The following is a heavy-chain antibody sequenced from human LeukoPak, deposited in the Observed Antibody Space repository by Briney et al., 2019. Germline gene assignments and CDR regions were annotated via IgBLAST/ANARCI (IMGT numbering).Heavy chain of an antibody. CDR1: GFTFDDYA. D-gene: IGHD1-26*01. J-gene: IGHJ4*02. Sequence: WGSLRLSCAASGFTFDDYAMSWVRQAPGKGLEWVSGINWNGGNTGSADSVKGRFTISRDNAKNSLYLQMNSLRAEDTALYYCAATYSGNWEFDYWGQGTLVTVSS. CDR3: AATYSGNWEFDY. V-gene: IGHV3-20*04. CDR2: INWNGGNT.